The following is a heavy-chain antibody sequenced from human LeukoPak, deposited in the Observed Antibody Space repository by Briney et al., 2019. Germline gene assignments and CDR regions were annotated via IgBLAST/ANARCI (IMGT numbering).Heavy chain of an antibody. D-gene: IGHD4-17*01. CDR1: GGSISSSSYY. Sequence: SETLSLTCTVSGGSISSSSYYWGWIRQPPGKGLEWIGSIYSSGSTYYNPSLKSRVTISVDTSKNQFSLKLSSVTAADTAVYYCASSSTTVTTPFEYWGQGTLVTVSS. V-gene: IGHV4-39*01. CDR3: ASSSTTVTTPFEY. CDR2: IYSSGST. J-gene: IGHJ4*02.